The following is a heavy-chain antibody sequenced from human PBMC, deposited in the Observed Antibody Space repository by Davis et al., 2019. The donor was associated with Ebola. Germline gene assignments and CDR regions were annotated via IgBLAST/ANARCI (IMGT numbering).Heavy chain of an antibody. Sequence: ASVKVSCKTSGYTFIDYHMHWVRQAPGHGLEWMGSINPKSGDTTYTPKFQGRVTMTSDTSISTAYMELSRLRSDDTAVYYCVRDLNYYDRSGFYLPFDYWGQGALVTVSS. J-gene: IGHJ4*02. CDR2: INPKSGDT. D-gene: IGHD3-22*01. CDR1: GYTFIDYH. V-gene: IGHV1-2*02. CDR3: VRDLNYYDRSGFYLPFDY.